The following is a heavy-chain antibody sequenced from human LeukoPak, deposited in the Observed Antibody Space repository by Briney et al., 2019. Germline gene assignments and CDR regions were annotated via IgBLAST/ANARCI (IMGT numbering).Heavy chain of an antibody. Sequence: SVKVSCKASGGTFSSYAISWVRQAPGQGLEWMGGIIPIFGTANYAQKFQGRVMITADESTSTAYMELSSLRSEDTAVYYCARVYCSSTSCYINYFDYWGQGTLVTVSS. CDR3: ARVYCSSTSCYINYFDY. V-gene: IGHV1-69*13. J-gene: IGHJ4*02. CDR2: IIPIFGTA. CDR1: GGTFSSYA. D-gene: IGHD2-2*02.